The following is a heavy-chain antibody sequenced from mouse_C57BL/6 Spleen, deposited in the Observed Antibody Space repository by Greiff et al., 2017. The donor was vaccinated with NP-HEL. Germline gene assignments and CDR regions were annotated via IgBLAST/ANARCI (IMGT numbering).Heavy chain of an antibody. D-gene: IGHD1-1*01. CDR2: IDPEDGDT. V-gene: IGHV14-1*01. CDR1: GFNIKDYY. Sequence: EVQLQQSGAELVRPGASVKLSCTASGFNIKDYYMHWVKQRPEQGLEWIGRIDPEDGDTEYAPKFQGKATMTADTSSNTAYLQLSSLTSEDTAVYYCTETTVVATRWYFDVWGTGTTVTVSS. CDR3: TETTVVATRWYFDV. J-gene: IGHJ1*03.